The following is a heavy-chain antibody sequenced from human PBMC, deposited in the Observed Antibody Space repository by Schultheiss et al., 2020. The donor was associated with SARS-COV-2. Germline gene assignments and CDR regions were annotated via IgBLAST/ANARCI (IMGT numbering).Heavy chain of an antibody. CDR3: ASPLLTDAFDI. J-gene: IGHJ3*02. V-gene: IGHV1-18*01. CDR2: ISAYNGNT. Sequence: ASVKVSCKASGYTFTSYGISWVRQAPGQGLEWMGWISAYNGNTNYAQKLQGRVTMTTDTSTSTAYMELSSLRSEDTAVYYCASPLLTDAFDIWGQGTMVTVSS. CDR1: GYTFTSYG.